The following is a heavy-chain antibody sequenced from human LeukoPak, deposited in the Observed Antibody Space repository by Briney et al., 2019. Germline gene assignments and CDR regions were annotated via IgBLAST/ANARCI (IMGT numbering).Heavy chain of an antibody. CDR2: IYYSGIT. CDR1: GGSISSSYYY. D-gene: IGHD3-22*01. CDR3: ARGRTYYYDSSGSDAFDI. J-gene: IGHJ3*02. V-gene: IGHV4-39*01. Sequence: SETLSLTCTVSGGSISSSYYYWGWIRQPPGKGLERIGSIYYSGITYYNPSLKSRVTISVDTSKSQFSLKLSSVTAADTAVYYCARGRTYYYDSSGSDAFDIWGQGTMVTVSS.